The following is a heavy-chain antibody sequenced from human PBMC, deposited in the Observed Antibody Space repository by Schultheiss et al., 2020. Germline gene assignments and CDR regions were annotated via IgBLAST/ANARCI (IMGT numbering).Heavy chain of an antibody. D-gene: IGHD6-19*01. CDR3: ARGYSSGWYFDY. J-gene: IGHJ4*02. CDR2: IYYSGST. Sequence: SETLSLTCTVSGGSISSYYWSWIRQPPGKGLEWIGYIYYSGSTNYNPSLKSRVTISVDTSKNQFSLKLSSVTAADTAVYYCARGYSSGWYFDYWGQGTLVTVSS. CDR1: GGSISSYY. V-gene: IGHV4-59*01.